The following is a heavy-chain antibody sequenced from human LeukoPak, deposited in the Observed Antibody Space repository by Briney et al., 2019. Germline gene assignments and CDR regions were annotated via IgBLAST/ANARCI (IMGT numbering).Heavy chain of an antibody. V-gene: IGHV3-23*01. Sequence: PGGSLRLSCAASGFTFSSYAMSWVRQAPGKGLEWVSAISGSGGSTYYADSVKGRFTISRDNSKNTLYLQMNSLRAEDTAVYYCARDVGHYYDSSGYRAVYWGQGTLVTVSS. J-gene: IGHJ4*02. CDR2: ISGSGGST. D-gene: IGHD3-22*01. CDR1: GFTFSSYA. CDR3: ARDVGHYYDSSGYRAVY.